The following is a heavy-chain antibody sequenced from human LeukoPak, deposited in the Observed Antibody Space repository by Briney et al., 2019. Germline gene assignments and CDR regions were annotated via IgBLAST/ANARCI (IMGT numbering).Heavy chain of an antibody. CDR2: IWYDGSNK. CDR3: ARDPTAYYDSSGYYLNTIDY. V-gene: IGHV3-33*08. J-gene: IGHJ4*02. CDR1: GFTFSSYG. Sequence: GRSLRLSCAASGFTFSSYGMHWVRQAPGKGLEWVAVIWYDGSNKYYADSVKGRFTISRDNSKNTLYLQMISLRAEDTAVYYCARDPTAYYDSSGYYLNTIDYWGQGTLVTVSS. D-gene: IGHD3-22*01.